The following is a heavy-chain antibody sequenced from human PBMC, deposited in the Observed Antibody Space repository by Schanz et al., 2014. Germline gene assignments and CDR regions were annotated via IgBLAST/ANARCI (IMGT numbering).Heavy chain of an antibody. CDR2: LSGDGGTT. J-gene: IGHJ6*04. V-gene: IGHV3-23*04. D-gene: IGHD2-2*01. CDR1: GFSFSSYT. CDR3: ARDLSSLIQGDV. Sequence: VQLVESGGGLVKPGGSLRLSCAASGFSFSSYTMSWVRQAPGKGLQWVSSLSGDGGTTHYADSVKGRFTISRDNYKNTLYLQMNSLRAEDTAVYFCARDLSSLIQGDVWGKGTTVTVSS.